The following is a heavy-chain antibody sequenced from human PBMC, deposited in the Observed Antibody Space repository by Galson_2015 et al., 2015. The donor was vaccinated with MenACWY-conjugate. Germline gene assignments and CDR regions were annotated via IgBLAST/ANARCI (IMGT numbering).Heavy chain of an antibody. Sequence: SVKVSCKASEVTLNAYTISWARQAPGQGLEWVATIIPILGITNYAQTLQGRVTMTPDNSTSTACMELSSLRSEDTAVYYCARDMGSGGDVWGQGTTVTVSS. CDR3: ARDMGSGGDV. CDR2: IIPILGIT. V-gene: IGHV1-69*04. CDR1: EVTLNAYT. J-gene: IGHJ6*02. D-gene: IGHD3-10*01.